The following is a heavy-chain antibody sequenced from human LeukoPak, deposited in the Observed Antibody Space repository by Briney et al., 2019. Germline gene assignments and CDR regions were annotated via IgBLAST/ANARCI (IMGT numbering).Heavy chain of an antibody. CDR2: IKPDGTEK. J-gene: IGHJ4*02. Sequence: GGSLRLSCAASGFPFSSYWMSWVRQAPGKGLEWVANIKPDGTEKNYVDSVKGRFTISRDNAKNSLHLQMNSLGAEDTAVYYCAKAVQYYYGSGSYYFDYWGQGTLVTVSS. CDR3: AKAVQYYYGSGSYYFDY. V-gene: IGHV3-7*01. CDR1: GFPFSSYW. D-gene: IGHD3-10*01.